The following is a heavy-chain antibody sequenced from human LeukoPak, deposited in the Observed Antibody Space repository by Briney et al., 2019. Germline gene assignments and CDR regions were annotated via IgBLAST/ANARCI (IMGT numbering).Heavy chain of an antibody. D-gene: IGHD3-22*01. CDR2: INPNSGGT. CDR3: ARDFHYYYDSSGSDNWFDP. J-gene: IGHJ5*02. Sequence: GASVKVSCKASGYTFTGYYMHWVRHAPGQGLEWMGWINPNSGGTNYAQKFQGWVTMTRDTSISTAYMELSRLRSDDTAVYYCARDFHYYYDSSGSDNWFDPWGQGTLVTVSS. CDR1: GYTFTGYY. V-gene: IGHV1-2*04.